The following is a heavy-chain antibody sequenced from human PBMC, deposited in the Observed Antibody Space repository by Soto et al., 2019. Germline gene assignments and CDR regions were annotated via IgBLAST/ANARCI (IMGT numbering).Heavy chain of an antibody. Sequence: LSLTCTVSGGSISSSSYYWGWIRQPPGKGREWIGSIYYSGSTYYNPSLKSRVTISVDTSKNQFSLKLSSVTAADTAVYYCARLAEYCSGGSCRYYYYGMDVWGQGTRSPSP. V-gene: IGHV4-39*01. J-gene: IGHJ6*02. CDR1: GGSISSSSYY. CDR3: ARLAEYCSGGSCRYYYYGMDV. D-gene: IGHD2-15*01. CDR2: IYYSGST.